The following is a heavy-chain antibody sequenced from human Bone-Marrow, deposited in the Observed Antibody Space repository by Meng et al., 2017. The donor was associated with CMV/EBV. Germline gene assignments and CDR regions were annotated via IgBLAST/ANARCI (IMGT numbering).Heavy chain of an antibody. D-gene: IGHD3-3*01. CDR3: ARDEEIFGVVGPFDP. V-gene: IGHV1-69*04. Sequence: SVKVSCKASGGTFSSYTISWVRQAPGQGLEWMGRIIPILGIANYAQKFQGRVTITADKSTSTAYMELSSLRSEDTAVYYCARDEEIFGVVGPFDPWGQGTRVTGSS. J-gene: IGHJ5*02. CDR2: IIPILGIA. CDR1: GGTFSSYT.